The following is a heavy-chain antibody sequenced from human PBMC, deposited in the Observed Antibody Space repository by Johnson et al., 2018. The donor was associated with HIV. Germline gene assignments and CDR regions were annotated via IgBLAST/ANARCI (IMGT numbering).Heavy chain of an antibody. CDR2: ISSGGST. CDR1: GFTVSSNY. CDR3: ARDGVRDGVRIHAFDI. Sequence: VQLVESGGGLVQPGGSLRLSCAASGFTVSSNYMSWVRQPPGKGLGWVAVISSGGSTYYADDVKDRFTISRDNSKNTLYLQMNSLRAEDTAVYYCARDGVRDGVRIHAFDIWGQGTMVTVSS. V-gene: IGHV3-66*01. J-gene: IGHJ3*02. D-gene: IGHD4-17*01.